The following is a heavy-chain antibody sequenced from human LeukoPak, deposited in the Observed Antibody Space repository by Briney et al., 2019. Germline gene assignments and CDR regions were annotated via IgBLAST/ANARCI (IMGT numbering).Heavy chain of an antibody. Sequence: GESLKVCCKASGSSFIGYWIGWVRQMPGKGLEWMGVIYPSDSDTRYSPSFQGQVTISADKSISTAYLQWSSLKASDTAMYYCARQPGGNYGRDAFDIWGLGTMVTVSS. D-gene: IGHD1-26*01. CDR3: ARQPGGNYGRDAFDI. V-gene: IGHV5-51*01. CDR2: IYPSDSDT. CDR1: GSSFIGYW. J-gene: IGHJ3*02.